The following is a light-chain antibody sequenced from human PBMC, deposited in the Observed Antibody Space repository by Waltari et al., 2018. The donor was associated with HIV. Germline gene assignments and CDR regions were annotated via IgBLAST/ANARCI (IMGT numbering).Light chain of an antibody. CDR1: SSNIGADYD. V-gene: IGLV1-40*01. Sequence: QSVLTQPPSVSGAPGQRVTISCTGGSSNIGADYDVHWYQQIPGTAPKLLISVNNNRPSGVPDRFSASKSGTSASLAITGLQAEDEADYFCQSYDRSLSASVVVGGGTKLTVL. CDR2: VNN. J-gene: IGLJ2*01. CDR3: QSYDRSLSASVV.